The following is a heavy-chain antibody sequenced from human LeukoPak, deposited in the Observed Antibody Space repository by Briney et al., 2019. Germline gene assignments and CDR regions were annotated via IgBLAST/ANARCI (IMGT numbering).Heavy chain of an antibody. Sequence: GGSLRLSCAASGFTFSSYSMNWVRQAPGKGLEWVSSISSSSSYIYYADSVKGRFTISRDNAKNSLYLQMNSLRAEDTAVYYCTRDRCNTMIRGINRYWGQGTLVTVSS. V-gene: IGHV3-21*01. CDR3: TRDRCNTMIRGINRY. D-gene: IGHD3-10*01. CDR1: GFTFSSYS. CDR2: ISSSSSYI. J-gene: IGHJ4*02.